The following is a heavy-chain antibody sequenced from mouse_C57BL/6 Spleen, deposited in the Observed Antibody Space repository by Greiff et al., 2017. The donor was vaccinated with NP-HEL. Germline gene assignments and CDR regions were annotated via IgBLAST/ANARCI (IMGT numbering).Heavy chain of an antibody. CDR3: AGSGTGTCHFDY. V-gene: IGHV1-61*01. J-gene: IGHJ2*01. D-gene: IGHD4-1*01. CDR2: IYPSDSET. Sequence: VQLQQSGAELVRPGSSVKLSCKASGYTFTSYWMDWVKQRPGQGLEWIGNIYPSDSETHYNQKFKDKATLTVDKSSSTAYMQLSSLTSEDSAVYYCAGSGTGTCHFDYWGQGTTLTVSS. CDR1: GYTFTSYW.